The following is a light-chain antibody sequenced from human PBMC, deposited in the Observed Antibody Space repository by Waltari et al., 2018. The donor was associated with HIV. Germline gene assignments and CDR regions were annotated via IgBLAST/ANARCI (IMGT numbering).Light chain of an antibody. CDR3: CSYAGSYV. CDR1: TSDIGGYNY. CDR2: DVS. V-gene: IGLV2-11*01. Sequence: QSAPTQPASVSGSPGQSITISSTGTTSDIGGYNYVSWYQQHPGKAPKLMIYDVSKRPSGVPDRFSGSKSGNTASLTISGLQAEDEADYYCCSYAGSYVFGTGTKVTVL. J-gene: IGLJ1*01.